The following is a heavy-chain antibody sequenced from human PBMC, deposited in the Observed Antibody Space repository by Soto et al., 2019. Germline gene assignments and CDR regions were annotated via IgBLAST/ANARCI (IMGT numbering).Heavy chain of an antibody. D-gene: IGHD2-8*01. Sequence: GESLKISCEASGYMFPIYHISWVRQMPGKGLEWVGKIDPSDSRTMYRPSSRARITISVDKSINTAYLEWGRLKASDTAMYSGARHYINVDFDFWGQGTQFTVSS. CDR2: IDPSDSRT. J-gene: IGHJ4*02. CDR1: GYMFPIYH. V-gene: IGHV5-10-1*01. CDR3: ARHYINVDFDF.